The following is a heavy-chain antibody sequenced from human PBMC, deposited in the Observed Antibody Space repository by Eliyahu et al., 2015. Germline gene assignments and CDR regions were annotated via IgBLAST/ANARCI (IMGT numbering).Heavy chain of an antibody. CDR3: ARDSSGWYGAIDY. CDR1: GXSINSYY. Sequence: QVQLQESGPGLVKPSETXSXTCTVSGXSINSYYWXWIRQPPGKGLEWIGYIYYSGSTNYNPSLKSRATISVDTSKNQFSLKLSSVTAADTAVYYCARDSSGWYGAIDYWGQGTLVTVSS. D-gene: IGHD6-19*01. J-gene: IGHJ4*02. CDR2: IYYSGST. V-gene: IGHV4-59*01.